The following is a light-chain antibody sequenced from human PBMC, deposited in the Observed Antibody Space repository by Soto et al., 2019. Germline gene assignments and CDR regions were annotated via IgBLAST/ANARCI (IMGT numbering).Light chain of an antibody. CDR2: GIS. Sequence: QSVLTQPPSVSGAPGQRVTISCTGSSSNIGAGYDVHWYKQLPGAAPKVLIYGISNRPSGVPDRFSVSKSGTSASLAITGLQAEDESDYYCQSYDSSLSGFHVFGSGTKVTVL. CDR1: SSNIGAGYD. J-gene: IGLJ1*01. V-gene: IGLV1-40*01. CDR3: QSYDSSLSGFHV.